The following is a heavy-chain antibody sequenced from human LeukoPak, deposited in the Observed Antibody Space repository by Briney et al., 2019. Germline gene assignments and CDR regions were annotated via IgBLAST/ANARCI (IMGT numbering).Heavy chain of an antibody. Sequence: GGSLRLSCAASGFTFSSYSMNWVRQAPGKGLEWVSSISSSSSYIYYADSVKGRFTISRDNAKNSLYLQMNSLRAEDTAVYYCARDLPPRITISPYMDVWGKGTTVTVSS. V-gene: IGHV3-21*01. D-gene: IGHD3-3*01. CDR3: ARDLPPRITISPYMDV. CDR2: ISSSSSYI. CDR1: GFTFSSYS. J-gene: IGHJ6*03.